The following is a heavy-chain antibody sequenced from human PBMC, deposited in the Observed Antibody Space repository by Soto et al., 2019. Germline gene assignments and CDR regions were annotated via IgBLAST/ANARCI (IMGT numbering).Heavy chain of an antibody. CDR1: GFPFSNYY. V-gene: IGHV1-46*01. CDR2: MNPNNGNT. Sequence: ASVKVSCKATGFPFSNYYLHWVRQAPGRGLEWIGMMNPNNGNTTNIEKFQGRVAMTRDMSTSTAYLDLSNLRSEDTALYYCASSLLPAYMRATYPSDIWSQGTMVTVS. CDR3: ASSLLPAYMRATYPSDI. J-gene: IGHJ3*02. D-gene: IGHD2-2*01.